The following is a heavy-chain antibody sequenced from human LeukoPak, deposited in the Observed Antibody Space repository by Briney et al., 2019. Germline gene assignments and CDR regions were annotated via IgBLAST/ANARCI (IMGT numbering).Heavy chain of an antibody. CDR3: ARVNYDSSGYFDY. Sequence: SSETLSLTCTVSGVSFSSYYWTWIRQPPGKGLEWIGYIYYSGSTNKNPSLNSRVTMSIDTSKKQFSLKLSSVTAADTAVYYCARVNYDSSGYFDYWGQGTLVTVSS. CDR2: IYYSGST. CDR1: GVSFSSYY. V-gene: IGHV4-59*01. J-gene: IGHJ4*02. D-gene: IGHD3-22*01.